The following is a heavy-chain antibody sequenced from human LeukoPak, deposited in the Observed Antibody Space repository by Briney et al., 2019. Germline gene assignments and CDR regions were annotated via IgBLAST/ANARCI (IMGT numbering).Heavy chain of an antibody. V-gene: IGHV4-39*07. J-gene: IGHJ4*02. CDR3: ASRWQWLAVFDY. D-gene: IGHD6-19*01. CDR1: GGSISSSSYY. Sequence: KPSETLSPTCTVSGGSISSSSYYWGWIRQPPGKGLEWIGSIYYSGSTYYNPSLKSRVTISVDTSKNQFSLKLSSVTAADTAVYYCASRWQWLAVFDYWGQGTLVTVSS. CDR2: IYYSGST.